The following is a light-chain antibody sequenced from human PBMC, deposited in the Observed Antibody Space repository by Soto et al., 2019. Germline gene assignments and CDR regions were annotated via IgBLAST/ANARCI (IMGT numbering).Light chain of an antibody. V-gene: IGLV2-8*01. Sequence: QSALTQPPSASGSPGQSVTISRTGTSSDVGGYNYVSWSQQHPGKAPKLMIYEVNKRPSGVPDRFSGSKSGNTASLTVSGLQAEDEADYYCSSYAGSNNWVFGGGTKLTVL. CDR2: EVN. J-gene: IGLJ3*02. CDR1: SSDVGGYNY. CDR3: SSYAGSNNWV.